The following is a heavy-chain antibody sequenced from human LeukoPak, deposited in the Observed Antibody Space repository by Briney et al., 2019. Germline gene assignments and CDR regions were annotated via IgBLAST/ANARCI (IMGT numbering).Heavy chain of an antibody. CDR2: IYYSGST. CDR1: GGSISSSSYY. D-gene: IGHD3-22*01. Sequence: SENLSCTCTVSGGSISSSSYYWGGIRQPPGKGLEWIGSIYYSGSTYYNPSLKSRVTISVDTSKNQFSLKLSSVTAADTAVYYCAVRINYYDSSPIGYWGQGTLVTVSS. CDR3: AVRINYYDSSPIGY. V-gene: IGHV4-39*07. J-gene: IGHJ4*02.